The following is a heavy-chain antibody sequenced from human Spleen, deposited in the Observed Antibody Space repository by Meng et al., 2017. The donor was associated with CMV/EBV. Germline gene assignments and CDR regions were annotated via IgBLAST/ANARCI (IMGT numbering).Heavy chain of an antibody. V-gene: IGHV3-30*03. J-gene: IGHJ4*02. D-gene: IGHD5-12*01. Sequence: GGSLRLSCAASGFTFSDYYMSWIRQAPGKGLEWVAVISYDGSNKYYADSVKGRFTISRDNSKNTLYLQMNSLRAEDTAVYYCARDPALEYSGYGYFDYWGQGTLVTVSS. CDR3: ARDPALEYSGYGYFDY. CDR1: GFTFSDYY. CDR2: ISYDGSNK.